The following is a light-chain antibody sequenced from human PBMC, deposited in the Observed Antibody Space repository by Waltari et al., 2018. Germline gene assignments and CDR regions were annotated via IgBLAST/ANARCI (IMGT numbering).Light chain of an antibody. V-gene: IGKV4-1*01. CDR3: QQYYTTPYT. CDR1: QSVFYSSKNKNN. CDR2: WAS. J-gene: IGKJ2*01. Sequence: DIMMTQSPDSLAVSLGERATINCKSRQSVFYSSKNKNNLAWYQQKPGQPPKLLIYWASTRESGVPDRFSGSGSGTDFTLTISSLQAEDVAVYYCQQYYTTPYTFGQGTKLEIK.